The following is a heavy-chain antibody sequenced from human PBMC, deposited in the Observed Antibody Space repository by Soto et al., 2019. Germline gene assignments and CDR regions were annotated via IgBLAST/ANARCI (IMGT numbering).Heavy chain of an antibody. D-gene: IGHD4-4*01. CDR2: ISAYNGNT. J-gene: IGHJ6*02. CDR1: GYTFTSYG. CDR3: ARDSRLQYPEYYYGMDV. V-gene: IGHV1-18*01. Sequence: GASVKVSCKASGYTFTSYGISWVRQAPGQGLEWMGWISAYNGNTNYAQKLQGRVTMTTDTSTSTAYMELRSLRSDDTAVYYCARDSRLQYPEYYYGMDVWGQGTTVTVSS.